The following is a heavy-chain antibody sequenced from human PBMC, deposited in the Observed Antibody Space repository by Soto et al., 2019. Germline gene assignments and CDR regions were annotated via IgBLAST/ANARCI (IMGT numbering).Heavy chain of an antibody. D-gene: IGHD3-22*01. V-gene: IGHV3-53*01. Sequence: GGSLRLSCAASGFTVSSNYMSWVRQAPAKGLAWVSVIYTGGSTYYADSVKGRFTISRDNSKNTLYLQMNSLRAEETAVYYCGSGYYLDEYWGQGTLVTVSS. CDR3: GSGYYLDEY. J-gene: IGHJ4*02. CDR2: IYTGGST. CDR1: GFTVSSNY.